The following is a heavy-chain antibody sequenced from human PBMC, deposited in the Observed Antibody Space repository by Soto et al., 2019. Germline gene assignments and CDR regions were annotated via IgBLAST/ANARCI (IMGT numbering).Heavy chain of an antibody. Sequence: APVKVSSKASGYTFTGYYMHRVLQAPGQGLEWMGWINPNRGGSNYAQKFQGRVTMTRDTSISTAYMELSRLRSDDTAVYYCARDHSAPFSYYYYGMDVWGQGSTVSVCS. CDR1: GYTFTGYY. CDR3: ARDHSAPFSYYYYGMDV. V-gene: IGHV1-2*02. CDR2: INPNRGGS. J-gene: IGHJ6*02.